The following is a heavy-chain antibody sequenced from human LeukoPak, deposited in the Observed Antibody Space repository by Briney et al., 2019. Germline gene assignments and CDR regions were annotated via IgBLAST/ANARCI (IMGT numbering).Heavy chain of an antibody. CDR3: ARDGGYCSGGSCYYGY. V-gene: IGHV3-7*01. Sequence: GGSLRLSCAASGFTFSSYSMNWVRQAPGKGLEWVANIKQDGSEKYYVDSVKGRFTISRDNAKNSLYLQMNSLRAEDTAVYYCARDGGYCSGGSCYYGYWGQGTLVTVSS. CDR1: GFTFSSYS. J-gene: IGHJ4*02. CDR2: IKQDGSEK. D-gene: IGHD2-15*01.